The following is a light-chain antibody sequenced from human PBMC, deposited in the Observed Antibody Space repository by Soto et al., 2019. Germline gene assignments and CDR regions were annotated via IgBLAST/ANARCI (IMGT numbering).Light chain of an antibody. Sequence: EIVLTQSPGTQSLSPGERATLSGRASQSISSSYLAWYQQKPGQAPRLLIYAASSRATGIPDRFSGSGSGTDFTLTISRLEPEDFAVYYCQQYGSSSYTFGQGTQLEIK. CDR1: QSISSSY. V-gene: IGKV3-20*01. CDR3: QQYGSSSYT. CDR2: AAS. J-gene: IGKJ2*01.